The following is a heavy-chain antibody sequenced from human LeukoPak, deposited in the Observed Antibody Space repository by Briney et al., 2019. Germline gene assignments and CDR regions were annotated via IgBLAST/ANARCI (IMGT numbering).Heavy chain of an antibody. J-gene: IGHJ4*02. D-gene: IGHD2-8*01. Sequence: ASVKVSCKASGYTFTNYYIHWVRQPPGQGLEWVGVINPSGGSTSYAQKFQGRGTMTRDTSTSTVYMELSSLRSEDTAVDYCARAVYCTNGVCTDYWGQGILVTVSS. V-gene: IGHV1-46*01. CDR2: INPSGGST. CDR1: GYTFTNYY. CDR3: ARAVYCTNGVCTDY.